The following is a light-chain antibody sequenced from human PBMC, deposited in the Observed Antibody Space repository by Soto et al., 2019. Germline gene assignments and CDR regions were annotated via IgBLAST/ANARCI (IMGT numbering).Light chain of an antibody. J-gene: IGKJ2*01. Sequence: DVVMTQSPLSLPVTLGQPASISCRSSQSLVYGDANSFFNWFHQRPGQPPRRLIYQVSNRDSGVPDRLSGSGSATDGTLRISRVEAEDVGLDDCMQGSHWPPRYTFGQGTKLEIK. CDR3: MQGSHWPPRYT. V-gene: IGKV2-30*01. CDR2: QVS. CDR1: QSLVYGDANSF.